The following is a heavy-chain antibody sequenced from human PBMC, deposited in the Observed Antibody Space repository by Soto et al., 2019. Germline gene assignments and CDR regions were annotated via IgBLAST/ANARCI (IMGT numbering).Heavy chain of an antibody. Sequence: QVQLVQSGAEVKKPGSSVKVSCKASGGIFSTYATSWLRQAPGQGLEWMGGIIPIFGTPNYAQRFQGRVTITADESTSTADMELSRLRSEDTAVYYCARDRDDSGSGNYYNRIDFWGQGTLVTVSS. V-gene: IGHV1-69*01. D-gene: IGHD3-10*01. CDR1: GGIFSTYA. J-gene: IGHJ4*02. CDR2: IIPIFGTP. CDR3: ARDRDDSGSGNYYNRIDF.